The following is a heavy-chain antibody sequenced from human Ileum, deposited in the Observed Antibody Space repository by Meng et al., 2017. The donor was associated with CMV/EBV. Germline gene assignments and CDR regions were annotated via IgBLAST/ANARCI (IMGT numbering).Heavy chain of an antibody. CDR2: IHPSGTT. CDR3: ARAAARGVPVDL. Sequence: QFQLQESGPRLLKPSDTLSLTCTVTGGSVSSYYWTWIRQSAGKGLEWIGRIHPSGTTDDNHSLRGRVTMSLDTSKNQFSLKLTSVTAADTAVYYCARAAARGVPVDLWGQGTLVTV. V-gene: IGHV4-4*07. D-gene: IGHD3-10*01. J-gene: IGHJ5*02. CDR1: GGSVSSYY.